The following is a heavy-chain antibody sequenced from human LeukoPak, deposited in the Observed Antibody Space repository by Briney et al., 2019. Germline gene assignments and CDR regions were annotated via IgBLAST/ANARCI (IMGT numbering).Heavy chain of an antibody. CDR2: ISYDGSNK. J-gene: IGHJ4*02. CDR1: GFTFSSYG. V-gene: IGHV3-30*03. CDR3: ARGDHGTSC. D-gene: IGHD1-1*01. Sequence: PGGSLRLSCAASGFTFSSYGMHWVRQAPGKGLEWVAVISYDGSNKYYADSVKGRFTISRDNSKNTLYLQMNSLRAEDTAVYYCARGDHGTSCWGQGTLVTVSS.